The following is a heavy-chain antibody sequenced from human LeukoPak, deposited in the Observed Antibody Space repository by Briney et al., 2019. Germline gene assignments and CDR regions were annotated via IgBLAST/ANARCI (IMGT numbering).Heavy chain of an antibody. CDR3: ARRGARGSIVDEGFDI. D-gene: IGHD3-22*01. J-gene: IGHJ3*02. CDR2: INPSRAGT. Sequence: GASVKVSCKASAYTFTAYYMHWVRQAPGQGLEWMGWINPSRAGTNYAQKFQGRVTMTGDTSISTAYMELNRLTSDDTAVYYCARRGARGSIVDEGFDIWGQGTMVTVSS. CDR1: AYTFTAYY. V-gene: IGHV1-2*02.